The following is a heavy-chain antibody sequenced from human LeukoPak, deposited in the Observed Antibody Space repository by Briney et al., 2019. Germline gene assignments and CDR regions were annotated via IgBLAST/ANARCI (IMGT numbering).Heavy chain of an antibody. V-gene: IGHV3-48*02. D-gene: IGHD2-21*02. CDR2: ISSSSSTV. CDR1: GFTFSDYS. Sequence: GGSLRLSCAASGFTFSDYSMNWVRQAPGKGLEWVSYISSSSSTVYYADSVKGRFTISRDNAKNSLYLQMNSLRDEDTAVYYCARGLCGGDCYSDWGQGTLVTVSS. CDR3: ARGLCGGDCYSD. J-gene: IGHJ4*02.